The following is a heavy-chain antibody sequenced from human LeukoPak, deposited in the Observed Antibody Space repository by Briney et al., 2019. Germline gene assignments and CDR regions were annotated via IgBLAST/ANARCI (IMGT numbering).Heavy chain of an antibody. Sequence: GGSLRLSCATSGFASDDHTMHWVRQLPGKGLEWLCLISWEGSTTYYADSVKDRFTISRDTSKNSLYLQMNSLRTGDTALYYCAKARSSSWSYLESWGQGTLVTVSS. CDR1: GFASDDHT. CDR2: ISWEGSTT. V-gene: IGHV3-43*01. D-gene: IGHD6-13*01. J-gene: IGHJ4*02. CDR3: AKARSSSWSYLES.